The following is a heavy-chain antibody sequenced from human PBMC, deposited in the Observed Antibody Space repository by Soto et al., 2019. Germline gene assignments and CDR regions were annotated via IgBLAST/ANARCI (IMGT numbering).Heavy chain of an antibody. CDR2: LRYDGSNK. CDR3: ARDGVGATTFYGYFDY. CDR1: GFRFSGFG. Sequence: QVQLVESGGGEVQPGRSLRLSCAASGFRFSGFGMHWVRQAPGKGLEWVAILRYDGSNKYYADSVKGRFTISRDNSQNTLYLQMDSLRVEDTAVYYCARDGVGATTFYGYFDYWGQGILVTVSS. J-gene: IGHJ4*02. D-gene: IGHD1-26*01. V-gene: IGHV3-33*01.